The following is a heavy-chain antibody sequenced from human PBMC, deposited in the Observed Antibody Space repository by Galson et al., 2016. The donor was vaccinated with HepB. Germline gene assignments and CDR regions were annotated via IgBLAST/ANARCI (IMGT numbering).Heavy chain of an antibody. CDR2: ISCYNGHT. J-gene: IGHJ4*02. D-gene: IGHD6-19*01. CDR3: ARECGPSSRGWSCGNAALDF. CDR1: GYTFTSYG. Sequence: SVKVSCKVSGYTFTSYGLIWVRQAPGQGLEWMGWISCYNGHTNYAQKFQGRVTLTIDTPTSTAFMELRGLSSDDTAVYYCARECGPSSRGWSCGNAALDFWGQGTLITVSS. V-gene: IGHV1-18*01.